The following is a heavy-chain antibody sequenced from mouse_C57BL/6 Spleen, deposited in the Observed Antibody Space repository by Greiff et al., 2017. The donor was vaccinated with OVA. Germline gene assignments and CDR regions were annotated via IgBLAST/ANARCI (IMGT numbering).Heavy chain of an antibody. CDR1: GYTFTDYE. V-gene: IGHV1-15*01. J-gene: IGHJ2*01. CDR2: IDPETGGT. CDR3: TREGTAQANFDY. Sequence: QVQLQQSGAELVRPGASVTLSCKASGYTFTDYEMHWVKQTPVHGLEWIGAIDPETGGTAYNQKFKGKAILTADKSSSTAYMELRSLTSEDSAVYYCTREGTAQANFDYWGQGTTLTVSS. D-gene: IGHD3-2*02.